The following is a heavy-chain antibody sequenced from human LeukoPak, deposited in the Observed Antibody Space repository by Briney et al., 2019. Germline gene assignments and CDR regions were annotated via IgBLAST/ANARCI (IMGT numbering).Heavy chain of an antibody. J-gene: IGHJ4*02. CDR2: IYYSGST. Sequence: NTSETLSLTCTVSGGSISSYYWSWIRQPPGKGLEWIGYIYYSGSTNYNPSLKSRVTISVDTSKNQFSLKLSSVTAADTAVYYCARIKYYYDSSGYYFDYWGQGTLVTVSS. CDR3: ARIKYYYDSSGYYFDY. D-gene: IGHD3-22*01. CDR1: GGSISSYY. V-gene: IGHV4-59*01.